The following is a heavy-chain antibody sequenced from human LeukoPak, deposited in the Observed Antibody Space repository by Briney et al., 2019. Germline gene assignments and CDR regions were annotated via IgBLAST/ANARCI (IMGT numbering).Heavy chain of an antibody. V-gene: IGHV3-30*18. CDR1: GFTFSSYG. J-gene: IGHJ6*02. D-gene: IGHD3-22*01. CDR2: ISYDGSNK. Sequence: GRSLRLSCAASGFTFSSYGMHWVRQAPGKGLEWVAVISYDGSNKYYADSVKGRFTISRDNSKNTLYLQMNSLRAEDTAVYYCAKEIYAPYYYDSSGHQEKYYYYGMDVWGQGTTVTVSS. CDR3: AKEIYAPYYYDSSGHQEKYYYYGMDV.